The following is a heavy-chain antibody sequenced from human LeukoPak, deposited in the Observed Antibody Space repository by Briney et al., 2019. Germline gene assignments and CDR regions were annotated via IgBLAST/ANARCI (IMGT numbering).Heavy chain of an antibody. Sequence: SETLSLTCTVSGGSISSSSYYWGWIRQPPGKGLEWIGEINHSGSTNYNPSLKSRVTISVDTSKNQFSLKLSSVTAADTAVYYCARGYYYDSSGYYLSYFDYWGQGTLVTVSS. CDR3: ARGYYYDSSGYYLSYFDY. CDR1: GGSISSSSYY. CDR2: INHSGST. V-gene: IGHV4-39*07. D-gene: IGHD3-22*01. J-gene: IGHJ4*02.